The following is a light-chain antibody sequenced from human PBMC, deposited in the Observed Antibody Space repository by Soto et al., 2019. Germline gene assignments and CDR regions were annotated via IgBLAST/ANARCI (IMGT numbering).Light chain of an antibody. CDR3: SSYTSSSTGV. CDR1: SSDVGGYNY. V-gene: IGLV2-14*01. J-gene: IGLJ2*01. CDR2: EVT. Sequence: QSALTQPASVSGSPGQSITISCTGTSSDVGGYNYVSWYQHHPDKAPKLIIYEVTNRPSGVSNRFSGSKSANTASLTISGLQAEDEADYYCSSYTSSSTGVFGGGTKLTVL.